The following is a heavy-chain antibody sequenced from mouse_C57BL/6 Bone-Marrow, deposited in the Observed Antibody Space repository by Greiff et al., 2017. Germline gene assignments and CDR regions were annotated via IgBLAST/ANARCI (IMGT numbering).Heavy chain of an antibody. D-gene: IGHD2-12*01. CDR1: GYTFTDYY. J-gene: IGHJ2*01. V-gene: IGHV1-76*01. CDR2: IYPGSGNT. Sequence: QVQLQQSGAELVRPGASVKLSCKASGYTFTDYYINWVKQRPGQGLEWIARIYPGSGNTYYNEKLKGKATLTAEKSYSTVYLELSRLTSDDSAVYYCARGEGYSNDHYFDYGGQGTTLTGSS. CDR3: ARGEGYSNDHYFDY.